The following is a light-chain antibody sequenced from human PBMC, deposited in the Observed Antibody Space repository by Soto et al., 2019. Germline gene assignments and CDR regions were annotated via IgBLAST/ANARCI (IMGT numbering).Light chain of an antibody. J-gene: IGLJ1*01. V-gene: IGLV2-14*01. CDR1: SSDIGDYNY. CDR3: SSYTSTSSYV. Sequence: ALTQPASVSGSPGQSITISCTGTSSDIGDYNYVSWYQQHPGKAPKLMIYEVSNRPSGISNRFSGSKSGNTASLTIPGLQADDEADYYCSSYTSTSSYVFGTGTKVTVL. CDR2: EVS.